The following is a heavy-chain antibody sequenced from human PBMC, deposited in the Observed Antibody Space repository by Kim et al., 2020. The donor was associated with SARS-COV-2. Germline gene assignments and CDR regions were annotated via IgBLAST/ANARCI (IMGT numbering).Heavy chain of an antibody. CDR1: GFTFSNAW. J-gene: IGHJ4*02. CDR2: IKSKTDGGTT. D-gene: IGHD3-10*01. V-gene: IGHV3-15*01. Sequence: GGSLRLSCAASGFTFSNAWMSWVRQAPGKGLEWVGRIKSKTDGGTTDYAAPVKDRFTISRDDSKNTLYLQMNSLKTEDTALYYCTTGSTYYYGSGSSNWGQGTLVTVSS. CDR3: TTGSTYYYGSGSSN.